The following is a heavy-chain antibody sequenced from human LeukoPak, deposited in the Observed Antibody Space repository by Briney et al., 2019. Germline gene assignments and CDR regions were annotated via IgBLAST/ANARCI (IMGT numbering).Heavy chain of an antibody. J-gene: IGHJ4*02. CDR3: ARGGGATMVRGVATYDS. CDR2: ISRSSSTI. CDR1: GFSFTSYW. D-gene: IGHD3-10*01. Sequence: GESLKISCKGSGFSFTSYWIAWVRQAPGKGLEWVSYISRSSSTIHYADSVKGRFTISRDNAKSSLFLQMNSLRAEDTAVYYCARGGGATMVRGVATYDSWGQGTLVTVSS. V-gene: IGHV3-48*04.